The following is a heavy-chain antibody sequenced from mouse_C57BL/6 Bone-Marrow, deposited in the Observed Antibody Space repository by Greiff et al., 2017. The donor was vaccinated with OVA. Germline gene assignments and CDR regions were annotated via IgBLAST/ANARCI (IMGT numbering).Heavy chain of an antibody. V-gene: IGHV1-50*01. CDR1: GYTFTSYW. CDR2: IDPSDSYT. Sequence: VQLQQPGAELVKPGASVKLSCKASGYTFTSYWMQWVKQRPGQGLEWIGEIDPSDSYTNYNQKFKGKATLTVDTSSSTAYMQLSSLTSEDSAVYYCAREEFLDWGQGTTLTVSS. J-gene: IGHJ2*01. CDR3: AREEFLD.